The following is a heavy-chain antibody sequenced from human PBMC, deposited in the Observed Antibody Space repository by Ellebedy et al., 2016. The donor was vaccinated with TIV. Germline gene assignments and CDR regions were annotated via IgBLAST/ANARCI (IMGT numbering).Heavy chain of an antibody. D-gene: IGHD1-26*01. CDR1: GGSISSYY. CDR2: IYYSGST. V-gene: IGHV4-59*01. Sequence: MPSETLSLTCTVPGGSISSYYWSWIRQPLGKGLEWIGSIYYSGSTNYNPSLKSRVTISVDTSKNQFSLKLSSVTAADTAVYYCASARIVGAVVYYYGMDVWGQGTTVTVSS. CDR3: ASARIVGAVVYYYGMDV. J-gene: IGHJ6*02.